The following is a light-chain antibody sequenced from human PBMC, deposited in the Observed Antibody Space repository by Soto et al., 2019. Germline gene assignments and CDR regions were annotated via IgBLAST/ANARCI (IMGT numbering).Light chain of an antibody. CDR1: SSDVGGYNF. J-gene: IGLJ1*01. V-gene: IGLV2-8*01. CDR3: SSYAGSKNYV. Sequence: QSVLTQPPSASGSPGQSVTISCTGTSSDVGGYNFVSWFQHHPGKAPKLMIYDVSKRPSGVPDRFSGSKSGNTASLTVSGVQAEDEADYYCSSYAGSKNYVFGTGTKVTVL. CDR2: DVS.